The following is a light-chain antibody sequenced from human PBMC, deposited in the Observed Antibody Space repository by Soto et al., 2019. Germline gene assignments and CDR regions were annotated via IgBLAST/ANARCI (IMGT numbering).Light chain of an antibody. CDR3: QQYNNWPPWT. Sequence: EIVVTQSPATLSVSPGERATLSCRASQSVRTNLAWYQQRPGQAPRLLIYGASTRATDIPARFSGSGSGTEFNLTISSLQYEDFAVYYCQQYNNWPPWTFGQGTKVEIK. CDR2: GAS. V-gene: IGKV3-15*01. CDR1: QSVRTN. J-gene: IGKJ1*01.